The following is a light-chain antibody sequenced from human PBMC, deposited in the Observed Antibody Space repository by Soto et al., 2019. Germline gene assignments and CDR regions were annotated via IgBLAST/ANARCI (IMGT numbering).Light chain of an antibody. J-gene: IGKJ5*01. CDR3: QQYGGSPIT. CDR2: AAS. Sequence: EIVLTQSPGTLSLSPGARATLSCRASQSVSSNFLAWFQQQPGQAPRLLVYAASSRVTGIPDRFSGSGSGTDFTLTISRLEPEDFAVYYCQQYGGSPITFGQGTRLEIK. V-gene: IGKV3-20*01. CDR1: QSVSSNF.